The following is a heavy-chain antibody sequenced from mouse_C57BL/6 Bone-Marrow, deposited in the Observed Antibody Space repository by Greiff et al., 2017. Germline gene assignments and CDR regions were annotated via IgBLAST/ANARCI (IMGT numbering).Heavy chain of an antibody. J-gene: IGHJ2*01. Sequence: QVQLQQPGAELVKPGASVKLSCKASGYTFTSYWMQWVKQRPGQGLEWIGEIDPSDSYTNYNQKFKGKATLTVDTSSSTAYMQLSSLTSEDSAVYYYARGITTVVATSDYWGQGTTLTVSS. CDR1: GYTFTSYW. D-gene: IGHD1-1*01. V-gene: IGHV1-50*01. CDR2: IDPSDSYT. CDR3: ARGITTVVATSDY.